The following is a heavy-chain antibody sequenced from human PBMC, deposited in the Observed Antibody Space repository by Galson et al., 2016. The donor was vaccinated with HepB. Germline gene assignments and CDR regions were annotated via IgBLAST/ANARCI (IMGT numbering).Heavy chain of an antibody. CDR3: AKEGCITSCSKDY. CDR2: LSGSGGST. Sequence: SLRLSCAASGFTFSSYAMSWVRQAPGKGLEWVSALSGSGGSTSYADSVKGRFTISRDNSKNTLYLQMNSLRAEDTAVYYCAKEGCITSCSKDYWGQGTLVTVSS. D-gene: IGHD2-2*01. CDR1: GFTFSSYA. V-gene: IGHV3-23*01. J-gene: IGHJ4*02.